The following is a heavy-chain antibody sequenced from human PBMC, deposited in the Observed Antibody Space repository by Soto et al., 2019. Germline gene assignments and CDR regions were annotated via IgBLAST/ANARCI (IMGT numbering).Heavy chain of an antibody. V-gene: IGHV4-31*03. CDR2: IYYSGRT. J-gene: IGHJ6*02. CDR3: AREGGYGMDV. Sequence: SETLSLTCTVSGGSISSGGYYWSWIRQHPGKGLEWIGYIYYSGRTYYNPSLKSRVTISVDTSKNQFSLKLSSVTAADTAVYYCAREGGYGMDVWGQGTTVSVSS. D-gene: IGHD3-16*01. CDR1: GGSISSGGYY.